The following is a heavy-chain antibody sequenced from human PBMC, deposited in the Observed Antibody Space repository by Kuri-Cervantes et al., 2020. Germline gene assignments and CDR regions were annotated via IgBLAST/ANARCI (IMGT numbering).Heavy chain of an antibody. D-gene: IGHD4-23*01. V-gene: IGHV4-59*01. Sequence: SETLSLTCSVSGGSFSDYYWNWIRQPPGKGLEWIGYIYYSGSTNYNPSLKSRVTISVDTSKNQFSLKLSSLTAADTAVYYCARTDYGGNSPVDYCGQGTLVTVSS. CDR3: ARTDYGGNSPVDY. CDR1: GGSFSDYY. CDR2: IYYSGST. J-gene: IGHJ4*02.